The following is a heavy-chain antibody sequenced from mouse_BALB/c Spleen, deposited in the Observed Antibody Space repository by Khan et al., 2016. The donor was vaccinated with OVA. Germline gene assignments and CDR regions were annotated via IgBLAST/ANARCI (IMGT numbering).Heavy chain of an antibody. CDR1: GYSITSGYA. J-gene: IGHJ2*01. D-gene: IGHD1-1*01. V-gene: IGHV3-2*02. CDR2: ISYSGVT. Sequence: EVQLQESGPGLVKPSQSLSLTCTVTGYSITSGYAWNWIRQFPGNKLEWMGNISYSGVTSYTPSLQSRISITRDTSKNQFFLQLNSVTTEDTATYYCARGNYYGYYFDYWGQGTTLTVSS. CDR3: ARGNYYGYYFDY.